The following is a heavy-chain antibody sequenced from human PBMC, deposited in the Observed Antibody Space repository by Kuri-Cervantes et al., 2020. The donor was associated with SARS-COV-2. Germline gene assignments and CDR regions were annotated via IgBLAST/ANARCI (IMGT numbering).Heavy chain of an antibody. CDR2: IYYSGST. CDR1: GGSISSYY. J-gene: IGHJ6*03. D-gene: IGHD6-6*01. Sequence: GSLRLSCTVSGGSISSYYWSWIRQPPGKGLEWIGYIYYSGSTNYNPSLKSRVTISVDTSKNQFSLKLSSVTAADTAVYYCARVMGGSSSIYYYYMDVWGKGTTVTVSS. CDR3: ARVMGGSSSIYYYYMDV. V-gene: IGHV4-59*01.